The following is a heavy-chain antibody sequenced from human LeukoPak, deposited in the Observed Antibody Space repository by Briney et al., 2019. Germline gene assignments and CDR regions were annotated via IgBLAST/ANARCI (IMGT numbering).Heavy chain of an antibody. V-gene: IGHV3-33*01. CDR2: IWHDGSNK. D-gene: IGHD6-19*01. CDR3: ARDFSGGAY. Sequence: PGRSLRLSCAASGFTFSSYGMHWVRQAPGKGLEWVAVIWHDGSNKYYADSVKGRFTITRDNSKNTPYMQLNSLTAEDTAMYYCARDFSGGAYWDQGTLVTVSS. J-gene: IGHJ4*02. CDR1: GFTFSSYG.